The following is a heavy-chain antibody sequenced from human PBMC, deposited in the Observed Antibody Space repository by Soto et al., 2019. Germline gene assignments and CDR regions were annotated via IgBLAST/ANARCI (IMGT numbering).Heavy chain of an antibody. J-gene: IGHJ6*02. CDR3: AKQSFYGSGDGMDV. V-gene: IGHV3-23*01. CDR1: GFTFSSYA. Sequence: EVQLFESGGGLVQPGGSLRLSCAASGFTFSSYAMSWFRQAPGKGLEWVSAISGSGGSTYYADSVKGRFTISRDNSKNTLHLQMNSLRADDTAVYYCAKQSFYGSGDGMDVWGQGTTVTVSS. CDR2: ISGSGGST. D-gene: IGHD3-10*01.